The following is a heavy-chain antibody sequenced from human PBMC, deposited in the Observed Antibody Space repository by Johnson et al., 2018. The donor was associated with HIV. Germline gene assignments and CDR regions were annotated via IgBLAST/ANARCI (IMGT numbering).Heavy chain of an antibody. V-gene: IGHV3-53*01. CDR1: GFTVSSNY. CDR3: AKADRITMVRGVRLWEAFDI. Sequence: VQLVESGGGLIQSGGSLRLSCAASGFTVSSNYMNWVRQAPGKGLEWVSVIYSGGSTYYADSVKGRFTISRDNSKNTLYLRMNSLRAGDTGVYYWAKADRITMVRGVRLWEAFDISGQGTMVTVSS. D-gene: IGHD3-10*01. J-gene: IGHJ3*02. CDR2: IYSGGST.